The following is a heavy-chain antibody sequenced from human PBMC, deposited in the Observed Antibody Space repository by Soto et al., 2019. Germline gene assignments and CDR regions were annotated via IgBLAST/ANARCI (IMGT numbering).Heavy chain of an antibody. D-gene: IGHD3-16*01. CDR1: GDSLTSAYY. CDR3: VRHTGGIED. J-gene: IGHJ4*02. CDR2: FFHSGST. V-gene: IGHV4-38-2*02. Sequence: QLQLQESGPGVVKPSETLSLTCTVSGDSLTSAYYWGWIRQTPGKGLEWIGSFFHSGSTYYNPSLRSRVTISMDASNPQFSLEVNSAAVADTAVYYCVRHTGGIEDWGQGTMVTVSS.